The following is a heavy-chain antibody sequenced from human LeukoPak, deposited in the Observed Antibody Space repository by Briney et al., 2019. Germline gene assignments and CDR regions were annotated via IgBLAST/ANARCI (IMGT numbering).Heavy chain of an antibody. V-gene: IGHV1-69*04. CDR1: GYTFTNFG. Sequence: ASVKVSCKASGYTFTNFGISWVRQAPGQGPEWMGRIIPILGIANYAQKFQGRVTITADKSTSTAYMELSSLRSEDTAVYYCASSSFSSGLRYWFDPWGQGTLVTVSS. D-gene: IGHD5-12*01. CDR3: ASSSFSSGLRYWFDP. J-gene: IGHJ5*02. CDR2: IIPILGIA.